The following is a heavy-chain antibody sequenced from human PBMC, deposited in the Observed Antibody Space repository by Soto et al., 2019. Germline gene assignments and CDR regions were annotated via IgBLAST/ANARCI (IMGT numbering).Heavy chain of an antibody. D-gene: IGHD6-19*01. Sequence: QVQLVESGGGVVQPGRSLRLSCAASGFTFSSYGMHWVRQAPGKGLEWVAGIWYHGSNKYYADSVKGRFTISRDNSKNTLYLQMNSLRAEDTAVYYCARDRDPGQWLTTNYFDYWGQGTLVTVSS. J-gene: IGHJ4*02. CDR3: ARDRDPGQWLTTNYFDY. V-gene: IGHV3-33*01. CDR2: IWYHGSNK. CDR1: GFTFSSYG.